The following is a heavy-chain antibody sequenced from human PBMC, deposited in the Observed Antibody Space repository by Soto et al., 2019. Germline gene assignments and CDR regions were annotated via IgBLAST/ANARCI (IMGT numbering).Heavy chain of an antibody. CDR1: GFTFSSYS. D-gene: IGHD4-17*01. Sequence: PGWSLRLSCAASGFTFSSYSMNWFRQAPGKGLEWVSSISSSSSYIYYADSVKGRFTISRDNAKNSLYLQMNSLRAEDTAVYYCARGGSDHGDYDYWGQGTLVTVSS. J-gene: IGHJ4*02. CDR2: ISSSSSYI. V-gene: IGHV3-21*01. CDR3: ARGGSDHGDYDY.